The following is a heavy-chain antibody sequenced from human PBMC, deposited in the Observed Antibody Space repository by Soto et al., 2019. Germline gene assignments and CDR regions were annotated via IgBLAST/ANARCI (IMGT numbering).Heavy chain of an antibody. CDR1: GFRFSDHS. CDR3: ARLPKGSLVTA. J-gene: IGHJ4*02. Sequence: LVESGGGLVYPGGSLRLSCEGSGFRFSDHSMNWVRQAPGKGLQWISYISSNSDITYYADSVKGRFTVSRDNANNALFPQMNSLRDDDTATYYCARLPKGSLVTAWGQGARVTVSS. V-gene: IGHV3-48*02. CDR2: ISSNSDIT. D-gene: IGHD2-21*02.